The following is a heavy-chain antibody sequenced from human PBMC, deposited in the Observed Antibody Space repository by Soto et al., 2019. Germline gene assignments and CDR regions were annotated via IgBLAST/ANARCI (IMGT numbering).Heavy chain of an antibody. J-gene: IGHJ6*03. CDR2: IIPILGVA. CDR3: ASSVGYCSSTSCYNYYYYMDV. V-gene: IGHV1-69*02. Sequence: SVKVSCKASGCTFSSYTISWVRQAPGQGLEWMGRIIPILGVANYAQKFQGRVTITADKSTSTAYMELSSLRSEDTAVYYCASSVGYCSSTSCYNYYYYMDVWGKGTTVTVSS. D-gene: IGHD2-2*01. CDR1: GCTFSSYT.